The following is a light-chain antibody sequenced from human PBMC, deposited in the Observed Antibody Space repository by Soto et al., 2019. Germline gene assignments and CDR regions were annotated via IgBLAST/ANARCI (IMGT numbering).Light chain of an antibody. CDR2: DAS. Sequence: EIVLTQSPATLSFSPGERATLSCRASQSVSSYLAWYQQKPCQAPRLLIYDASNRATGIPARFSGSGSGTDFTLTISGLEPEDFAVYYCQQRSNWPPYTFGQETKLEIK. V-gene: IGKV3-11*01. CDR1: QSVSSY. CDR3: QQRSNWPPYT. J-gene: IGKJ2*01.